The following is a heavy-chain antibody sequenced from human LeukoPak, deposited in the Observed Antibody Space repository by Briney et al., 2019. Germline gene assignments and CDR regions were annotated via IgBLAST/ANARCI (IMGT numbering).Heavy chain of an antibody. CDR1: GFTFSSYS. V-gene: IGHV3-74*01. J-gene: IGHJ3*02. CDR2: INSDGSNT. D-gene: IGHD1-26*01. Sequence: PGGSLRLSCAASGFTFSSYSMNWVRQAPGKGLVWVSRINSDGSNTNYADSVKGRFTISRDNAKNTLYLQMNSLRAEGTAVYYCARRGATTGAFDIWGQGTMVTISS. CDR3: ARRGATTGAFDI.